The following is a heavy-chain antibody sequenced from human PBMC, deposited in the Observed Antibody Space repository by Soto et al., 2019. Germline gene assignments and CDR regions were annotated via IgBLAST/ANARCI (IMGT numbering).Heavy chain of an antibody. V-gene: IGHV3-15*01. J-gene: IGHJ4*02. D-gene: IGHD4-17*01. CDR3: TTDVLGEADYGDFYFDY. CDR1: GFTFSNAW. CDR2: IKSKTDGGTT. Sequence: GESLKISCAASGFTFSNAWMSWVRQAPGKGLEWVGRIKSKTDGGTTDYAAPVKGRFTISRDDSKNTLYLQMNSLKTEDTAVYYCTTDVLGEADYGDFYFDYWGQGTLVTVSS.